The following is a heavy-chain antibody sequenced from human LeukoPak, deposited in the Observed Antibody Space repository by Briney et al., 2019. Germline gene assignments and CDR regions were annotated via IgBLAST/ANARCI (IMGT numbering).Heavy chain of an antibody. J-gene: IGHJ4*02. CDR1: GGSIGSYY. Sequence: SETLSLTXTVSGGSIGSYYWSWIRQAPGKGLEWIGYIYYSGSTNYNPSLKSRVTISVDTSKNQFSLKLSSVTAADTAVYYCATFHSSSWYLDYWGQGTLVTVSS. CDR2: IYYSGST. CDR3: ATFHSSSWYLDY. D-gene: IGHD6-13*01. V-gene: IGHV4-59*01.